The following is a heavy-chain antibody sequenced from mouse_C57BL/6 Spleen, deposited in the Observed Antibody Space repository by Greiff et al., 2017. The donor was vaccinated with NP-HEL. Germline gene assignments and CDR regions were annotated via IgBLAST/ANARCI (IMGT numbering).Heavy chain of an antibody. CDR1: GFSLTSYG. CDR3: AKNSHYYGSSSFDY. V-gene: IGHV2-5*01. J-gene: IGHJ2*01. D-gene: IGHD1-1*01. CDR2: IWRGGST. Sequence: QVQLQQSGPGLVQPSQSLSITCTVSGFSLTSYGVHWVRQSPGKGLEWLGVIWRGGSTDYNAAFMSRLSITKDNSKSQVFFKMNSLQADDTAIYYCAKNSHYYGSSSFDYWGQGTTLTVSS.